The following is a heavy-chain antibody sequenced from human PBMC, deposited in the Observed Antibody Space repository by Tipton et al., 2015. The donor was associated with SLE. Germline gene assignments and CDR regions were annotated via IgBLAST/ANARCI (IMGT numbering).Heavy chain of an antibody. CDR2: INPSGGST. CDR1: GYTFTSYY. Sequence: QLVQSGAEVKKPGASVKVSCKASGYTFTSYYMHWVRQAPGQGLEWMGIINPSGGSTSYAQKFQGRVTMTRDTSTTTVCMELSSLRSEDTAVYYCAQTRVQDNWFDPGGQGTLVTVSS. D-gene: IGHD3-10*01. V-gene: IGHV1-46*01. CDR3: AQTRVQDNWFDP. J-gene: IGHJ5*02.